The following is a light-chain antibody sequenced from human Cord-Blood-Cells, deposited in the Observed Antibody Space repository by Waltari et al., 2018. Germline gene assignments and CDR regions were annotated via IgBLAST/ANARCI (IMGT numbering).Light chain of an antibody. CDR2: EDN. CDR3: QSYDSSNWV. J-gene: IGLJ3*02. Sequence: NFMLTQPHSVSESPGKTVTISCTRSSGSIASNYVQWSQQRPGSAPTTVIYEDNQRPSGGPSLFSGSNDSSSNSASLTISGLKTEDDAAYYCQSYDSSNWVFGGGTKLTVL. CDR1: SGSIASNY. V-gene: IGLV6-57*03.